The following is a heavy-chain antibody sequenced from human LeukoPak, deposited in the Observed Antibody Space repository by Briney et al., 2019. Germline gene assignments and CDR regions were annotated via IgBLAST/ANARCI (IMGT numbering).Heavy chain of an antibody. J-gene: IGHJ4*02. V-gene: IGHV3-53*01. CDR2: IYSGGST. D-gene: IGHD6-19*01. CDR1: GFPFSAYA. CDR3: AREHSSGWYRDYFDY. Sequence: GGSLRLSCAASGFPFSAYAMSWVRQAPGKGLEWVSVIYSGGSTYYADSVKGRFTISRDNSKNTLYLQMNSLRAEDTAVYYCAREHSSGWYRDYFDYWGQGTLVTVSS.